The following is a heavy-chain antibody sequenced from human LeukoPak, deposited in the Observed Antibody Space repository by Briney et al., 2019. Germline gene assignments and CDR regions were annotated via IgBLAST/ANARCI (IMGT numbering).Heavy chain of an antibody. Sequence: PGGSLRLSCSASEFTFSSYAMHWVRQAPGKGLEYVSAISSNGGSTYYADSVKGRFTISRDNSKNTLYLQMSSLRAEDTAVYYCSKGYCSSISCYGDYWGQGTPVTVSS. CDR3: SKGYCSSISCYGDY. CDR1: EFTFSSYA. V-gene: IGHV3-64D*09. J-gene: IGHJ4*02. D-gene: IGHD2-2*01. CDR2: ISSNGGST.